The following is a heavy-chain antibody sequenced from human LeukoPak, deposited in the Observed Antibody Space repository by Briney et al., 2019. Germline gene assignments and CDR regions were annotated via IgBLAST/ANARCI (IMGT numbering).Heavy chain of an antibody. CDR3: ARDLGGYGDYGTNFDY. CDR2: ISGSSSYI. CDR1: GFTFSSYS. V-gene: IGHV3-21*01. D-gene: IGHD4-17*01. J-gene: IGHJ4*02. Sequence: GSLRLSCAASGFTFSSYSMNWVRQAPGKGLEWVSFISGSSSYIYYADSVKGRFTISRHNAKRSLYLQMNSLRAEDTAVYYCARDLGGYGDYGTNFDYWGQGTLVTVSS.